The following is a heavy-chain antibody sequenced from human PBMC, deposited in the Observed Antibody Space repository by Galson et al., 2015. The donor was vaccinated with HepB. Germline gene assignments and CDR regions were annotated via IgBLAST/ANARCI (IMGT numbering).Heavy chain of an antibody. CDR2: ISRSSSTI. CDR3: ATFGNLWELRD. J-gene: IGHJ4*02. CDR1: GVTFTTHT. D-gene: IGHD1-26*01. Sequence: SLRLSCEASGVTFTTHTMNWVRQAPGKRLVRVSFISRSSSTIHYADSVKGRFTISRDNAKNSLYLQMNSLRDEDTAVYYCATFGNLWELRDWGQGTLVTVSS. V-gene: IGHV3-48*02.